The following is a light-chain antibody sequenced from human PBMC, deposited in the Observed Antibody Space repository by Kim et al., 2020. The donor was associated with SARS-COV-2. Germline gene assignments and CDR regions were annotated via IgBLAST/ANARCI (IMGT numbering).Light chain of an antibody. J-gene: IGLJ3*02. CDR2: QYS. V-gene: IGLV3-1*01. Sequence: SYELTQPPSVSVSPGQTASITCSGDKLGDKYACWYQQKPGQFPVLVIYQYSKRPSGIPERFSGSNSGNTATLTISGTQAMDEADYYCPAWDSSTAVFGGG. CDR3: PAWDSSTAV. CDR1: KLGDKY.